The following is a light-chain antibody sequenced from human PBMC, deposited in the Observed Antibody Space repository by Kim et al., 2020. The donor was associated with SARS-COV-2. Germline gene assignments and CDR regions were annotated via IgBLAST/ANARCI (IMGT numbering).Light chain of an antibody. V-gene: IGKV3-15*01. Sequence: EIVMTQSPATLSVSPGERVTLSCRASQSVSSNLAWYQQKPGQAPRLLIYGASTRATGIPARFSGSGSGTEFTLTISSLQSEDFAVYYCQSLTFGGGTKVDIK. CDR1: QSVSSN. CDR3: QSLT. CDR2: GAS. J-gene: IGKJ4*01.